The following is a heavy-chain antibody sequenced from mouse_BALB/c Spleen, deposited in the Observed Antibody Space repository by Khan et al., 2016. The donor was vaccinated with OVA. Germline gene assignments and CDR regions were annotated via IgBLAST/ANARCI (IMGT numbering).Heavy chain of an antibody. J-gene: IGHJ3*01. CDR2: ISSGGDYT. Sequence: EVQLVESGGDLVKPGGSLKLSCAASGFTFSSYSMSWVRQTPDKRLEWVASISSGGDYTYSPASVKGRFTISRDNAKNTLYLQMSDLKSEDTAMYYCADHLTGSFAYGGQGTLVTVSA. CDR3: ADHLTGSFAY. D-gene: IGHD4-1*01. V-gene: IGHV5-6*01. CDR1: GFTFSSYS.